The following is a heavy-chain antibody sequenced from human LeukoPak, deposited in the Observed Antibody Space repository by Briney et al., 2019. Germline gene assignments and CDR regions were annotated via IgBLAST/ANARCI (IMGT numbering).Heavy chain of an antibody. J-gene: IGHJ4*02. CDR2: IASGFQT. CDR3: VREARGYHYTYFDY. CDR1: GFTLGSHD. D-gene: IGHD5-18*01. V-gene: IGHV3-13*01. Sequence: GGSLRLSCTASGFTLGSHDMHWVRKTTGEGLEWVAAIASGFQTFYAGSVKGRFTVSREEAKNSLYLQMNSLRAGDTAVYYCVREARGYHYTYFDYWGQGTLVTVSS.